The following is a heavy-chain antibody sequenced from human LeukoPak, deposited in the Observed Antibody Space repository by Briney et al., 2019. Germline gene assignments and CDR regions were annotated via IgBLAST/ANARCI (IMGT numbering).Heavy chain of an antibody. CDR1: GFTFSDYS. J-gene: IGHJ4*02. CDR2: ISFTSSFV. V-gene: IGHV3-21*01. D-gene: IGHD3-10*01. Sequence: GGSLRLSCAASGFTFSDYSMNWVRQAPGKGLEWVSSISFTSSFVYYADSVKSRFTISRDNAKNLLYLQMNSLRAEDTAVYYCASERLVVRGITGYFDYWGQGTLVTVSS. CDR3: ASERLVVRGITGYFDY.